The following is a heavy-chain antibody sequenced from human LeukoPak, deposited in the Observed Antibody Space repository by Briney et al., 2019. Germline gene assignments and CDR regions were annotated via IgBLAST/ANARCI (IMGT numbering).Heavy chain of an antibody. Sequence: SETLSLTCTVSGGSISSYYWSWIRQPPGKGLEWIGEINHSGSTNYNPSLKSRVTISVDTSKNQFSLKLSSVTATDTAVYYCARGKYCSSTSCYTVRTRAFDIWGQGTMVTVSS. J-gene: IGHJ3*02. CDR2: INHSGST. D-gene: IGHD2-2*02. CDR1: GGSISSYY. CDR3: ARGKYCSSTSCYTVRTRAFDI. V-gene: IGHV4-34*01.